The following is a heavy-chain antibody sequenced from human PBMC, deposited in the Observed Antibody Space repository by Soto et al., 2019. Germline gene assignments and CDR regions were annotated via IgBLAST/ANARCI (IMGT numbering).Heavy chain of an antibody. CDR1: GGSISSSNW. Sequence: SETLSLTCAVSGGSISSSNWWTWVRQAPGKGLEWIGEIYHSGNTYYNPSLKGRVTITVDKSNNQFSLKLNSVTAADTAVYYFARATPVFYYSSSWSLDYWGQGTLVTVSS. CDR2: IYHSGNT. D-gene: IGHD6-13*01. V-gene: IGHV4-4*02. CDR3: ARATPVFYYSSSWSLDY. J-gene: IGHJ4*02.